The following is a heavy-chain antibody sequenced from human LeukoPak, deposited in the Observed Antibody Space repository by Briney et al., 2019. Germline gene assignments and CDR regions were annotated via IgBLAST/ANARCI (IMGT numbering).Heavy chain of an antibody. V-gene: IGHV3-23*01. CDR1: GFTFSNHA. CDR2: ISGSGHNT. CDR3: ANELPGRVWFGL. D-gene: IGHD3-16*01. Sequence: GGSLRLSCAASGFTSGFTFSNHARSWVRRAPGKGLEWVSSISGSGHNTYFADSVKGRFTVSIDNSKITLYLQMNSLKDGDTALYHCANELPGRVWFGLWGQGTLVTVSS. J-gene: IGHJ5*02.